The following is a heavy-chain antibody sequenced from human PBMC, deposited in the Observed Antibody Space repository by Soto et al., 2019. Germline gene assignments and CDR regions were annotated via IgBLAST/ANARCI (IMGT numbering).Heavy chain of an antibody. D-gene: IGHD3-10*01. J-gene: IGHJ4*02. V-gene: IGHV3-53*01. CDR2: IYSGGYT. Sequence: EVQLVESGGGLIQPGGSLRLSCAVSGFTVSNNYMSWVRQAPGKGLEGVSVIYSGGYTAYGDSVKGRFTISRDNSKNTPILQINSRGAAGPAGDSWATAPGGGGYWGQGTLVTVSS. CDR1: GFTVSNNY. CDR3: ATAPGGGGY.